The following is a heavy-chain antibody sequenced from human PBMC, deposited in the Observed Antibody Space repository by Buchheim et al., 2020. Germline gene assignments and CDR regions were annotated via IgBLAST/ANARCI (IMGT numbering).Heavy chain of an antibody. D-gene: IGHD3-22*01. CDR3: ARAPPDFYYDSSGYYDY. V-gene: IGHV3-30*03. J-gene: IGHJ4*02. CDR2: ISYDGSNK. Sequence: VQLVESGGGVVQPGRSLRLSCAASGFTFSSYGMHWVRQAPGKGLEWVAVISYDGSNKYYADSVKGRFTISRDNSKNTLYLQMNSLRAEDTAVYYCARAPPDFYYDSSGYYDYWGQGTL. CDR1: GFTFSSYG.